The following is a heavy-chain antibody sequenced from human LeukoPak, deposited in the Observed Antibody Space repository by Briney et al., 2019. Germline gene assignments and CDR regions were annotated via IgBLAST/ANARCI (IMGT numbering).Heavy chain of an antibody. V-gene: IGHV4-59*08. Sequence: SETLSLTCTVSVGSISSYYWSWIRQPPGKGLECIGYIYYSGSTNYNPSLKSRVTISVDTSKNQFSLKLSSVTAADTAVYYCARLRRGNYFDYWGQGTLVTVSS. J-gene: IGHJ4*02. CDR3: ARLRRGNYFDY. CDR2: IYYSGST. CDR1: VGSISSYY.